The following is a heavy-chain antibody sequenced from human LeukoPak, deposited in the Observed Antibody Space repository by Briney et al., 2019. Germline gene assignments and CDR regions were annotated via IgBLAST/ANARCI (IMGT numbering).Heavy chain of an antibody. D-gene: IGHD5-24*01. J-gene: IGHJ4*02. CDR2: ISSSGSTI. Sequence: GGSLRLSCAASGFTFSDYYMSWIRQAPGKGLEWVSYISSSGSTIYYADSVKGRFTISRDNAKNSLYLQMNSLRAEDTAVYHCARDPGMATISGYFDYWGQGTLVTVSS. CDR3: ARDPGMATISGYFDY. CDR1: GFTFSDYY. V-gene: IGHV3-11*01.